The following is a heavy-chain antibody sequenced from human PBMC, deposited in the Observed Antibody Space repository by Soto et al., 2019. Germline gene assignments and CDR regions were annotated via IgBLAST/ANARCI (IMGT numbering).Heavy chain of an antibody. CDR1: GGTFSSYA. V-gene: IGHV1-69*13. J-gene: IGHJ5*02. Sequence: ASVKVSCKASGGTFSSYAISWVRQAPGQGLEWMGGIIPIFGTANYAQKFQGRVTITADESTSTAYMELSSLRSEDTAVYYCARDNSGSYYDRPSGLSDWFDPWGQGTLVTVSS. D-gene: IGHD1-26*01. CDR3: ARDNSGSYYDRPSGLSDWFDP. CDR2: IIPIFGTA.